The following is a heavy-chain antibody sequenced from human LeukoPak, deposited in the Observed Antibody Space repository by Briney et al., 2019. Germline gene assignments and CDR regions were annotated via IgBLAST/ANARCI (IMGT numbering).Heavy chain of an antibody. CDR2: ITPDSGGT. V-gene: IGHV1-2*06. Sequence: ASVRVSCTASGYTFTSDYMHWVRQAPGQGLERVGRITPDSGGTNSTQKIPGRVTMTRNTSITTAYMELSRLRSDDTAVYYCATNGGPAGPGWGQGTLVTVSS. D-gene: IGHD2-8*01. CDR1: GYTFTSDY. J-gene: IGHJ4*02. CDR3: ATNGGPAGPG.